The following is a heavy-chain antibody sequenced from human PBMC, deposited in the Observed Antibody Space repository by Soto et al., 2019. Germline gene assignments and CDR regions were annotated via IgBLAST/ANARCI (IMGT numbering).Heavy chain of an antibody. V-gene: IGHV3-23*01. D-gene: IGHD3-3*01. CDR2: ISGSGGST. J-gene: IGHJ3*02. CDR1: GFTFSSYA. Sequence: GGSLRLSCAASGFTFSSYAMSWVRQAPGKGLEWVSAISGSGGSTYYADSVKGRFTISRDNSKNTLYLQMNSLGAEDTAVYYCAKDPGPITIFGVVSPPASNDAFDIWGQGTMVTVSS. CDR3: AKDPGPITIFGVVSPPASNDAFDI.